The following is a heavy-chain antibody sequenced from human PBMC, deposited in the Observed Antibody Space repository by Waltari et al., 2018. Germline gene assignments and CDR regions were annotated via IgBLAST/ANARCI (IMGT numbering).Heavy chain of an antibody. J-gene: IGHJ4*02. CDR2: ISCRESA. Sequence: QLQLQESGPGLVKPSETLFLTCNVSGGSISDTSYFWGWVRQPPGKGLEWIGSISCRESALYKSSLTSRATISFDNAKNQLYLKLTSLTAADTATYYCTRDANVGAPPPIGYWGQGALVTVS. V-gene: IGHV4-39*07. CDR1: GGSISDTSYF. CDR3: TRDANVGAPPPIGY. D-gene: IGHD3-16*01.